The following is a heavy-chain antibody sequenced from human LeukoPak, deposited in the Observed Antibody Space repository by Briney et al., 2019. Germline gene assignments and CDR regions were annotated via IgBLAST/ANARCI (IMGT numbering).Heavy chain of an antibody. CDR1: GHTFTSYY. V-gene: IGHV1-46*01. CDR3: ARPFGARPWTTAIDY. Sequence: ASVKVSCKASGHTFTSYYMHWVRQAPGQGLEWMGIINPSGGSTSYAQKFQGRVTMTRDTSTSTVYMELSSLRSEDTAVYYCARPFGARPWTTAIDYWGQGTLVTVSS. D-gene: IGHD4-11*01. J-gene: IGHJ4*02. CDR2: INPSGGST.